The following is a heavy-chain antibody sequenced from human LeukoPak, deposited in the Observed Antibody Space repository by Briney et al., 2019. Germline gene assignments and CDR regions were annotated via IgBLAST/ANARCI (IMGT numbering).Heavy chain of an antibody. V-gene: IGHV3-30*04. Sequence: PGRSLRLSCAASGFTFSSYAMHWVRQAPGKGLEWVAVISYDGSNKYYADSVKGRFTISRDNSKNTLYLQMNSLRAEDTAVYYCARKTMSTSHSASFDYWGQGTLVTVSS. J-gene: IGHJ4*02. CDR3: ARKTMSTSHSASFDY. CDR1: GFTFSSYA. CDR2: ISYDGSNK. D-gene: IGHD2-2*01.